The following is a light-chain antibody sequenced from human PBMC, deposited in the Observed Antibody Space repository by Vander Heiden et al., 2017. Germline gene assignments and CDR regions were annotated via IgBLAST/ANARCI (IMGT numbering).Light chain of an antibody. CDR3: QQYGSSPRT. J-gene: IGKJ1*01. V-gene: IGKV3-20*01. CDR2: GAS. CDR1: QTVSSSY. Sequence: EIVLTQSPATLSLSPGERATLSCRASQTVSSSYLAWYQQKPGQAPRLLIYGASSRATGIPDRFNGSGSGTDSTLTITRLEPEDFAVYYCQQYGSSPRTFGQGTKLEIK.